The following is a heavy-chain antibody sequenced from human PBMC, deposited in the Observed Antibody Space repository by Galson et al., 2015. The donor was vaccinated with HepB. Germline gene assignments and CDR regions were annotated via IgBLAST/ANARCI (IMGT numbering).Heavy chain of an antibody. CDR3: ARQGATSGTRWFDP. J-gene: IGHJ5*02. V-gene: IGHV5-10-1*01. Sequence: PSFRGHVTISSDKSTSTAYLQWSGLKASDTAMYYCARQGATSGTRWFDPWGQGTLVTVSS. D-gene: IGHD6-13*01.